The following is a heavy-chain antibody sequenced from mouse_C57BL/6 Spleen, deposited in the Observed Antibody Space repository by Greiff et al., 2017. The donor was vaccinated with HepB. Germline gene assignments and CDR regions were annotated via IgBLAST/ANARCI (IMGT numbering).Heavy chain of an antibody. V-gene: IGHV1-9*01. Sequence: VQLQQSGAELMKPGASVKLSCKATGYTFTGYWIEWVKQRPGHGLEWIGEILPGSGSTNYNEKFKGRATFTGDTSTNTAYMQLSSLTTEDSAIYYCARVYYDYGGYFVAWGKGTTLTVPS. D-gene: IGHD2-4*01. J-gene: IGHJ2*01. CDR2: ILPGSGST. CDR1: GYTFTGYW. CDR3: ARVYYDYGGYFVA.